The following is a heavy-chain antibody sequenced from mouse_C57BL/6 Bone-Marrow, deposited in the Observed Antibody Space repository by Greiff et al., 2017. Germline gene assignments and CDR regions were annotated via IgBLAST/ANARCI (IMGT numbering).Heavy chain of an antibody. CDR3: ARHERYYDYEGYFDY. D-gene: IGHD2-4*01. CDR1: GYIFTECT. Sequence: VQLKQSGAELVKPGASVKLSCKASGYIFTECTIHWVKQRSGQGLEWIGWFYPGSGSIKYNERFKDKATLTADKSSNTVYMELSRLTSEDSAVYFCARHERYYDYEGYFDYWGQGTTLTVSS. CDR2: FYPGSGSI. J-gene: IGHJ2*01. V-gene: IGHV1-62-2*01.